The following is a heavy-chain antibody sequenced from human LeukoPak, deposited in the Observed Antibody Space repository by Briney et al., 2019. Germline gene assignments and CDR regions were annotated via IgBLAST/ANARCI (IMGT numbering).Heavy chain of an antibody. D-gene: IGHD4-17*01. Sequence: ASVTVSCKVSGYTLTELSMHWVRQAPGKGLEWMGGFDPEDGETIYAQKFQGRVTMTEDTSTDTAYMELSSLRSEDTAVYYCATGGRMTTVTHGGSWNYYYMGVWGKGTTVTISS. CDR1: GYTLTELS. J-gene: IGHJ6*03. CDR2: FDPEDGET. V-gene: IGHV1-24*01. CDR3: ATGGRMTTVTHGGSWNYYYMGV.